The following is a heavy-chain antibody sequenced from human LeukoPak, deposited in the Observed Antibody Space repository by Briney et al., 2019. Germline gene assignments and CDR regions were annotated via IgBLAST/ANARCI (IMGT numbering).Heavy chain of an antibody. Sequence: ETLSLTCTVSGGSISSYYWSWVRQAPGKGLEWVSAISGSGGSTYYADSVKGRFTISRDNSKNTLYLQMNSLRAEDTAVYYCAKDNSSRQPYFDYWGQGTLVTVSS. CDR2: ISGSGGST. J-gene: IGHJ4*02. V-gene: IGHV3-23*01. D-gene: IGHD6-13*01. CDR1: GGSISSYY. CDR3: AKDNSSRQPYFDY.